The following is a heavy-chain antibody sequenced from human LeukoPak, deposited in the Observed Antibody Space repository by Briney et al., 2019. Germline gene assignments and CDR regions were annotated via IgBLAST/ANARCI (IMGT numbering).Heavy chain of an antibody. Sequence: ASVKVSCKASGYTLTAAFMHCVRQAPGQGLEWMGWMNPNSGGTKYAQKFQGRVTMTRDTSISTAYMERSRLRSDDTAMYYCARDKLGLGELSLYDQWGQGTLVTVFS. CDR3: ARDKLGLGELSLYDQ. V-gene: IGHV1-2*02. CDR2: MNPNSGGT. CDR1: GYTLTAAF. J-gene: IGHJ5*02. D-gene: IGHD3-16*02.